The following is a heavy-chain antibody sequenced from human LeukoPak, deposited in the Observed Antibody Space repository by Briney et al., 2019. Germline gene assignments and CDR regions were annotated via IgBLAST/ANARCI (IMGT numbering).Heavy chain of an antibody. Sequence: GGSLRLSCAASGYTFSGYAMSWVRQAPGKGLEWVSVISGSGDNTYYADFVEGRFTISRDNSKDTLYLQMNSLRAEDTALYYCARDQGGTGSWYEGEGYWGQRTLVTVSS. CDR2: ISGSGDNT. CDR3: ARDQGGTGSWYEGEGY. D-gene: IGHD6-13*01. CDR1: GYTFSGYA. J-gene: IGHJ4*02. V-gene: IGHV3-23*01.